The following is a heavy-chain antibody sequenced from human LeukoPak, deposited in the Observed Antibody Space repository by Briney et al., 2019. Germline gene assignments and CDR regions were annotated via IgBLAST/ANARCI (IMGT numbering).Heavy chain of an antibody. CDR1: GGSVSSGSYY. V-gene: IGHV4-61*01. CDR2: IYYSGST. Sequence: SETLSLTCTVSGGSVSSGSYYWSWIRQPPGKGPEWIGYIYYSGSTNYNPSLKSRVTISVDTSKNQFSLKLSSVTAADTAVYYCARESTAAGAFDYWGQGTLVTVSS. CDR3: ARESTAAGAFDY. D-gene: IGHD6-13*01. J-gene: IGHJ4*02.